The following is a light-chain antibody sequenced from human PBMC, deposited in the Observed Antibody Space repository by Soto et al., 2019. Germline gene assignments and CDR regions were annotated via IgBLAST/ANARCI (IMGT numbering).Light chain of an antibody. CDR2: GAS. J-gene: IGKJ4*01. CDR1: QSVSSN. CDR3: QQYNNWPLT. Sequence: EIVMTQSPATLSVSPGERATLSCRASQSVSSNLAWYQQKPGQAPRLLIYGASTRATGIPARFSGSGSGTEFTLTISSLQSEDFAVYSCQQYNNWPLTFGGGTKVELK. V-gene: IGKV3-15*01.